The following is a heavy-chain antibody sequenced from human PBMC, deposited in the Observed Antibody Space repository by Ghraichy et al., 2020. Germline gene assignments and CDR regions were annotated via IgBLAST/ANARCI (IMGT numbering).Heavy chain of an antibody. D-gene: IGHD2-2*01. CDR3: ARDSRSGCSSTSCFSGMDV. Sequence: GESLNISCAASGFTFSSYDMHWVRQATGKGLEWVSAIGTAGDTYYPGSVKGRFTISRENAKNSLYLQMNSLRAGDTAVYYCARDSRSGCSSTSCFSGMDVWGQGTTVTVSS. J-gene: IGHJ6*02. V-gene: IGHV3-13*01. CDR2: IGTAGDT. CDR1: GFTFSSYD.